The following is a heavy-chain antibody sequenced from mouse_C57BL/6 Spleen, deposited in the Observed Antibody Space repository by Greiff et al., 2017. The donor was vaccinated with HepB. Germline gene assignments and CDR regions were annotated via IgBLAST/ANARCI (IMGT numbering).Heavy chain of an antibody. Sequence: VQLQQPGAALVRPGASVKLSCTASVFNIKDDYMHWVKQRPEQGLEWIGWIDPENGDTEYASKFQGKATITADTSSNTAYLQLSSLTSEDTAVYYCTTTYYGSRAYWGQGTLVTVSA. CDR1: VFNIKDDY. V-gene: IGHV14-4*01. CDR2: IDPENGDT. J-gene: IGHJ3*01. CDR3: TTTYYGSRAY. D-gene: IGHD1-1*01.